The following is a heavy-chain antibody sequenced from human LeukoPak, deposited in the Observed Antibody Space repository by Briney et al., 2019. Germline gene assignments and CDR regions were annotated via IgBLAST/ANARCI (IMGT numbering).Heavy chain of an antibody. Sequence: SETLSLTCAVYGGSFSGYYWSWIRQPPGKGVEGMGEINYSGSTNYNPSLKSRVTISVDTSKNQFSLNLSSVTATDTAVYYCASGPRGYSYGWHYYYGMDVWGQGTTVTVSS. V-gene: IGHV4-34*01. CDR1: GGSFSGYY. CDR3: ASGPRGYSYGWHYYYGMDV. D-gene: IGHD5-18*01. J-gene: IGHJ6*02. CDR2: INYSGST.